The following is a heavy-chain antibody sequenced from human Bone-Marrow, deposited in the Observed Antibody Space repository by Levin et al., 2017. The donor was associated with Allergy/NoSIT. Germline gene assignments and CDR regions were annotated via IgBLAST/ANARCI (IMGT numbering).Heavy chain of an antibody. CDR3: AQRGSWAGNNWDTGYLDY. CDR1: GFSLSSYGVG. J-gene: IGHJ4*02. Sequence: SGPTLVKPTQTLTLTCTFSGFSLSSYGVGVGWIRQPPGKALEWLAVIYWDDDKRYSPSLKSRLTISKDTSKDQVVLTMTNLDTVDTATYYCAQRGSWAGNNWDTGYLDYWGQGTLVTVST. V-gene: IGHV2-5*02. CDR2: IYWDDDK. D-gene: IGHD1-1*01.